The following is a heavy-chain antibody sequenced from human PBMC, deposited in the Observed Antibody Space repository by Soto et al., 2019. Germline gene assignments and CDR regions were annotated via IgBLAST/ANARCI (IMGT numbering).Heavy chain of an antibody. CDR1: GYTFTSYG. D-gene: IGHD3-9*01. CDR2: ISGHNGNT. V-gene: IGHV1-18*04. J-gene: IGHJ4*02. CDR3: ARDNEILTGYPDY. Sequence: VQLVQSGAEVKKPGASVKVSCKASGYTFTSYGISWVRQAPGQXLEWMGWISGHNGNTKYAQKVQGRVTMTTDTFTSTAYMELRSLRTDDTAFYYCARDNEILTGYPDYWGQGTLVTVSS.